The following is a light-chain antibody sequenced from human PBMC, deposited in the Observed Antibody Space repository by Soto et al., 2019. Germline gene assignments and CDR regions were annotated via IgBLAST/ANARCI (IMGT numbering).Light chain of an antibody. J-gene: IGLJ1*01. CDR2: VNN. V-gene: IGLV1-40*01. Sequence: QSVLTQPPSVSVAPGQRVTISCSGSSSNVGAGSDVYWYQQLPGTAPRLLISVNNKRPSGVPDRFSGSKSGTSASLAITGLRPEDEADYYCQSYDDTLSGSWVFGTGTKVTVL. CDR3: QSYDDTLSGSWV. CDR1: SSNVGAGSD.